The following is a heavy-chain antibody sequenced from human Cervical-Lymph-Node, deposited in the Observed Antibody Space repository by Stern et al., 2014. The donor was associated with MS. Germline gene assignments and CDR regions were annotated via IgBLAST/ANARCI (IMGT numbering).Heavy chain of an antibody. D-gene: IGHD4-17*01. J-gene: IGHJ1*01. V-gene: IGHV4-59*01. CDR3: ARGSGKNGDYLRD. CDR2: IYSSGTT. Sequence: QLQLQESGPGLVKPSETLSLTCTVSGGSIGTYYWSWIRQPPGLGPEWIGHIYSSGTTAFNPSLKSRLSISVDTSKNQFSLRLYFVTAADTAMYYCARGSGKNGDYLRDWGQGTLVTVSS. CDR1: GGSIGTYY.